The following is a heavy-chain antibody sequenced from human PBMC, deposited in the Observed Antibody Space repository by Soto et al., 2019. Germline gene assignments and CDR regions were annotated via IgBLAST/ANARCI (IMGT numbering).Heavy chain of an antibody. CDR2: INDDGIST. CDR1: GFTFSMYW. J-gene: IGHJ4*02. CDR3: TRGPRSTSTGTGAF. D-gene: IGHD1-1*01. Sequence: PGGSLRLSCADSGFTFSMYWMHWVRQVPGKGPEWVSRINDDGISTNYADPVKGRFTISRDNAKNTLYLQMNALRVEDTAVYYCTRGPRSTSTGTGAFWGQGTLVTVSS. V-gene: IGHV3-74*01.